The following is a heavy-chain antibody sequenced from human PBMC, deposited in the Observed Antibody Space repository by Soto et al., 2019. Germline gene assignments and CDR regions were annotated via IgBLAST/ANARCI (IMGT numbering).Heavy chain of an antibody. J-gene: IGHJ6*02. CDR2: ISWNSGSI. V-gene: IGHV3-9*01. CDR3: ANWYYYYGMDV. Sequence: EVQLVESGGGLVQPGRSLRLSCAASGFTFDDYAMHWVRQAPGKGLEWVSGISWNSGSIGYADSVKGRFTISRDNAKNSLYLQMNSLRAEDTALYYCANWYYYYGMDVWGQGTTVTVSS. CDR1: GFTFDDYA.